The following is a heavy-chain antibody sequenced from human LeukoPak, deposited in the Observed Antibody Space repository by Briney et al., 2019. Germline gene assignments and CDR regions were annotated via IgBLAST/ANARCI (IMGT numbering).Heavy chain of an antibody. V-gene: IGHV3-21*01. CDR3: ARHRTASDY. D-gene: IGHD3-16*02. J-gene: IGHJ4*02. Sequence: GGSLRLSCAASGFTVSRNYMSWVRQAPGKGLEWVSCITTGSTYIYYADSVKGRFTISRDNAKNSLYLQMTSLRAEDTAVYYCARHRTASDYWGQGTLVTVSS. CDR2: ITTGSTYI. CDR1: GFTVSRNY.